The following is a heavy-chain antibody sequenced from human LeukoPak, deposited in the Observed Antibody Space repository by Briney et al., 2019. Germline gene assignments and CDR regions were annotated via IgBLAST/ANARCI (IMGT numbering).Heavy chain of an antibody. Sequence: SETLSLTCTVSGYSISSSYYWSWIRQPPGKGLEWIGYIYYSGSTNYNPSLKSRVTISVDTSKNQFSLKLSSVTAADTAVYYCARASRDIVVVPAAPYYYYYMDVWGKGTTVTVSS. CDR1: GYSISSSYY. V-gene: IGHV4-61*01. J-gene: IGHJ6*03. D-gene: IGHD2-2*01. CDR2: IYYSGST. CDR3: ARASRDIVVVPAAPYYYYYMDV.